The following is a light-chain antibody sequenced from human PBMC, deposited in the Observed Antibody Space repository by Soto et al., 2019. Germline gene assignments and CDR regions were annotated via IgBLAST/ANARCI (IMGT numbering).Light chain of an antibody. Sequence: IQMTPPPSAVSASVGDRVTSTCRARQGISSWLAWYQQKPAKGPKLLIYAGSSLKRGVSSRLCGSGSGTDFPLTISTLPPEDFGPCYCQKATTFHLTCGGGIKVVIK. V-gene: IGKV1-12*01. CDR3: QKATTFHLT. J-gene: IGKJ4*01. CDR1: QGISSW. CDR2: AGS.